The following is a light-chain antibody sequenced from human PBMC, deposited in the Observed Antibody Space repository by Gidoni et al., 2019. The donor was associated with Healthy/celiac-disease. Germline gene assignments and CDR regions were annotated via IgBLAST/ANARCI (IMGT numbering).Light chain of an antibody. Sequence: DMQLTQSPSFLSASVGDRVTITCRASQGISSYLAWYQQKPGKAPKLLIYAASTLQSGVPSRFSGSGSGKEFTLTISSLQPDDFATYYCQQLNSYPWTFGQXTKVEIK. V-gene: IGKV1-9*01. CDR2: AAS. CDR1: QGISSY. CDR3: QQLNSYPWT. J-gene: IGKJ1*01.